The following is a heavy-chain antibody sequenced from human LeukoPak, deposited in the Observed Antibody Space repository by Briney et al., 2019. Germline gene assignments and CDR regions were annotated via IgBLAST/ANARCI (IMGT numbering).Heavy chain of an antibody. CDR1: GYTFTGYY. CDR2: INPNSGGT. Sequence: ASVKVSFKASGYTFTGYYMHWVRQAPGQGLEWMGWINPNSGGTNYAQNFQGRVTMTRDKSISTAYMELSSLRSDDTAVYYCATAPSTYSGDDNYFDSWGQGTLVTVSS. V-gene: IGHV1-2*02. D-gene: IGHD5-12*01. J-gene: IGHJ4*02. CDR3: ATAPSTYSGDDNYFDS.